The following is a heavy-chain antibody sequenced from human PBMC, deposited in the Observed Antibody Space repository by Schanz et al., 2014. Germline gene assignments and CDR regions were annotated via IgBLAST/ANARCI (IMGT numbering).Heavy chain of an antibody. D-gene: IGHD2-2*01. CDR2: VSDDGNKK. Sequence: VQLVESGGGLVQPGGSLRLSCAASGFTFSGNAMHWVRQAPGKGLEWVAVVSDDGNKKYYADSVKGRFTISRDNSKNTLYLQMNGLRGEDTAVYYCARESSNDIVLVPGAVFDHWGQGILXTVSS. CDR3: ARESSNDIVLVPGAVFDH. V-gene: IGHV3-30*03. J-gene: IGHJ4*02. CDR1: GFTFSGNA.